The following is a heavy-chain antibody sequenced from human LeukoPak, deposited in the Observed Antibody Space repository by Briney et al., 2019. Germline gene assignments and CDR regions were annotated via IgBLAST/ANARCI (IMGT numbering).Heavy chain of an antibody. CDR3: TTETGKWLRFLARESRYNYYYYMDV. CDR2: IKSKTDDGTT. Sequence: GGSLRLSCAASGFTFSSYWMSWVRQAPGRGLEWVGRIKSKTDDGTTDYAAPVKGRFSISRDDSKNTLYLQMNSLKTEDTAVYYCTTETGKWLRFLARESRYNYYYYMDVWGKGTTVTISS. CDR1: GFTFSSYW. J-gene: IGHJ6*03. D-gene: IGHD5-12*01. V-gene: IGHV3-15*01.